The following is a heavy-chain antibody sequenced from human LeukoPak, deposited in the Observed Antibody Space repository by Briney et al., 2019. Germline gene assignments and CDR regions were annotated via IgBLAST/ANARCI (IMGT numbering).Heavy chain of an antibody. CDR1: DVSISSSSHY. Sequence: SETLSLTCTVSDVSISSSSHYWGWIRQPPGKGLEWIGRIYTSGSTNYNPSLKSRVTISVNTSKNQFSLKLSSVTAADTAVYYCARQVKGSGSYWGNNNWFDPWGQGTLVTVSS. CDR2: IYTSGST. J-gene: IGHJ5*02. D-gene: IGHD3-10*01. V-gene: IGHV4-39*01. CDR3: ARQVKGSGSYWGNNNWFDP.